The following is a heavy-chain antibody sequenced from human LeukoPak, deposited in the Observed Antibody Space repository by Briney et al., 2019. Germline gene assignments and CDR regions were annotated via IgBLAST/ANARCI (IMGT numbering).Heavy chain of an antibody. D-gene: IGHD5-12*01. V-gene: IGHV1-2*02. CDR1: GYTFTGYY. CDR2: IKPNSGGT. Sequence: ASVTVSCKAPGYTFTGYYMHWVRQAPGQGLEWMGWIKPNSGGTNYAQKFQGRVTMTRDTSISTAYMELSRLRSDDTAVYYCARDRTVATIGGVDYWGQGTLVTVSS. J-gene: IGHJ4*02. CDR3: ARDRTVATIGGVDY.